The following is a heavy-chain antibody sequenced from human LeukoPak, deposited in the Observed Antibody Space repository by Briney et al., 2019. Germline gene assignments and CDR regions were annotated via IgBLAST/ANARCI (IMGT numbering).Heavy chain of an antibody. J-gene: IGHJ4*02. Sequence: PGGSLRLSCAASGFTFSTYEMHWVRQAPGKGLEWVSVIYSGGRTYYADSVKGRFTISRDNSKNTLYLQMNRLRAEDTAVYYCARQPSGYSNLDHWGQGTLVTVSS. V-gene: IGHV3-53*01. CDR1: GFTFSTYE. CDR3: ARQPSGYSNLDH. CDR2: IYSGGRT. D-gene: IGHD3-22*01.